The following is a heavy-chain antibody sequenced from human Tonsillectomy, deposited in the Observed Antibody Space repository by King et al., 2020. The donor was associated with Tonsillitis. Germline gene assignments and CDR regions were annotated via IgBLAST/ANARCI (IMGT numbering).Heavy chain of an antibody. J-gene: IGHJ5*02. CDR1: GGSISSRSYF. CDR2: IFYSGST. V-gene: IGHV4-39*01. CDR3: VRQVPHRLDWFDP. Sequence: QLQESGPGLVXPSETXXLTCTVSGGSISSRSYFWGWIRQPPGKGLEWIGSIFYSGSTYYNPSLKSRVTISVDTSKNQFSLKLSSVTAADTAVYYCVRQVPHRLDWFDPWGQGTLVPVSS.